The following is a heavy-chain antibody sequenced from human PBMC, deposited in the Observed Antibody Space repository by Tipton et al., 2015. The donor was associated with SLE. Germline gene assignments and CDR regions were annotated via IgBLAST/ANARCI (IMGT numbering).Heavy chain of an antibody. CDR1: GGSISSYY. D-gene: IGHD4-17*01. J-gene: IGHJ4*02. Sequence: GLVKPSETPSLTCTVSGGSISSYYWSWIRQPPGKGLEWIGYIYYSGSTNYNPSLKSRVTISVDTSKNQFSLKLSSVTAADTAVYYCARSTTTMNLPRFDFWGLGTLVTVSS. CDR2: IYYSGST. V-gene: IGHV4-59*01. CDR3: ARSTTTMNLPRFDF.